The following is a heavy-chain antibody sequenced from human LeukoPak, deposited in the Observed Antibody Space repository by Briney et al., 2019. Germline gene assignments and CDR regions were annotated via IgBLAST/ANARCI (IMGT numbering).Heavy chain of an antibody. D-gene: IGHD5-12*01. V-gene: IGHV1-18*01. J-gene: IGHJ5*02. CDR2: VSGYNGNT. Sequence: ASVKVSCKASGYTFTYYGINWVRLAPGQGLEWMGWVSGYNGNTRYAQNFQGRLTLTTDTSTNIAYMELMRLRSDDTAVYYCASQPYSGYGGNNWFDPWGQGTLVTVSS. CDR3: ASQPYSGYGGNNWFDP. CDR1: GYTFTYYG.